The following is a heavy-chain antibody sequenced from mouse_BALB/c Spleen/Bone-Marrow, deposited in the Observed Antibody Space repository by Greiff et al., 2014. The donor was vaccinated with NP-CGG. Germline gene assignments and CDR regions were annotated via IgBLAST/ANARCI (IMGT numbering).Heavy chain of an antibody. D-gene: IGHD2-5*01. Sequence: LVKTGASVKISFKASGYSFTGYFMHWVQQSPGKSLEWIGYISSYNGATYYNKKFKGKATFTVYTSSSTADMQINSLTSEAAAVYYCVKGVYSSPFAYWGQGTLVTVSA. CDR3: VKGVYSSPFAY. J-gene: IGHJ3*01. CDR1: GYSFTGYF. V-gene: IGHV1S34*01. CDR2: ISSYNGAT.